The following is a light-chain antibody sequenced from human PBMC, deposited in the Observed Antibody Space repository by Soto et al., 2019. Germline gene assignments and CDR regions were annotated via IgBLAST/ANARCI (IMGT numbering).Light chain of an antibody. CDR1: SSDVGSYNL. CDR2: EVS. CDR3: CSYAGSSTLV. Sequence: QSVLTRPASVSGAAGQAITISCTGTSSDVGSYNLVSWYQQHPGKAPKLMIYEVSKRPSGVSNRFSGSKSGNTASLTISGLQAEDEADYYCCSYAGSSTLVFGTGTKVTVL. J-gene: IGLJ1*01. V-gene: IGLV2-23*02.